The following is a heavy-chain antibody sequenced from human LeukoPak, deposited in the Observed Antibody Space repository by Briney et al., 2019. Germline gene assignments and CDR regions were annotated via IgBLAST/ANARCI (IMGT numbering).Heavy chain of an antibody. CDR1: GYTFTGHY. CDR3: ARDLTCSSTSCYFAPYYYYGMDV. J-gene: IGHJ6*02. D-gene: IGHD2-2*01. V-gene: IGHV1-2*02. Sequence: ASVKVSCKASGYTFTGHYMHWVRQAPGQGLEWMGWINPNSGGTNYAQKFQGRVTMTRDTSISTAYMELSRLRSDDTAVYYCARDLTCSSTSCYFAPYYYYGMDVWGQGTTVTVSS. CDR2: INPNSGGT.